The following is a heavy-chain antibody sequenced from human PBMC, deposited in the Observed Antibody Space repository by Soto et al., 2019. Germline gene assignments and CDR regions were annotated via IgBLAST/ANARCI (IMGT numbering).Heavy chain of an antibody. D-gene: IGHD1-26*01. J-gene: IGHJ4*02. CDR1: GGIFSSYA. CDR2: IIPILNTP. V-gene: IGHV1-69*01. CDR3: ARIGGVGAPPGDDY. Sequence: QVQLVQSGAEVKKPGSSVKVSCKASGGIFSSYAISWVRQAPGQGLEWMGEIIPILNTPHYAQKFQDRLTITADESTRTASMELSSLRSDDTAVYYCARIGGVGAPPGDDYWGQGTLVTVSS.